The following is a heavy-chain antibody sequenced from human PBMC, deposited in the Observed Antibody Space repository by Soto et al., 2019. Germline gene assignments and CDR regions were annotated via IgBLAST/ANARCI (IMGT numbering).Heavy chain of an antibody. Sequence: EVQLVESGGGLVQPGGSPRLSCAASGFTFSSYWMHWVHQAPGKGLVWVSRINSDGSSTTYADSVKGRFTISRDNAKNTLYLQMNSLRAEDTAVYYCARVETCSSTSCYSVFDYWGQGTLVTVSS. J-gene: IGHJ4*02. CDR2: INSDGSST. CDR3: ARVETCSSTSCYSVFDY. D-gene: IGHD2-2*01. V-gene: IGHV3-74*03. CDR1: GFTFSSYW.